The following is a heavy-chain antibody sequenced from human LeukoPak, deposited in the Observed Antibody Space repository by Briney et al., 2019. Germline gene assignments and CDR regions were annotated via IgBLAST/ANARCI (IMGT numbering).Heavy chain of an antibody. Sequence: GASVKVSCKASGYTFTCYDINWVRQATGQGLEWMGWMNPNSGNAGYARKFQGRVTMTRNTSISTAYMELSSLRSEDTAVYYCARLYYDILTGYSVDAFDIWGQGTMVTVSS. CDR2: MNPNSGNA. J-gene: IGHJ3*02. D-gene: IGHD3-9*01. V-gene: IGHV1-8*01. CDR3: ARLYYDILTGYSVDAFDI. CDR1: GYTFTCYD.